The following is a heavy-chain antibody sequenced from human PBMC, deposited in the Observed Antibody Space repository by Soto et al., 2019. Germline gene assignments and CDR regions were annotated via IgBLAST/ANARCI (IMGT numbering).Heavy chain of an antibody. CDR2: VNPILSMS. CDR1: GDTFNFHS. D-gene: IGHD3-10*01. J-gene: IGHJ4*02. V-gene: IGHV1-69*04. Sequence: QVQLVQSGAEVKRPGSSVKVSCKASGDTFNFHSINWVRQAPGLGLEWMGRVNPILSMSNFAQRFQVRVTMTADKSTSTAYMELSGLRSEDTAIYYRATSYGSGYRAFDYWGQGALVTVSS. CDR3: ATSYGSGYRAFDY.